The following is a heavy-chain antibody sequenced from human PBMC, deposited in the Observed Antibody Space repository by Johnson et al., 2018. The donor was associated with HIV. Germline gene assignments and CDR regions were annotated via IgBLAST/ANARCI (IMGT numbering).Heavy chain of an antibody. V-gene: IGHV3-66*01. D-gene: IGHD3-16*02. CDR2: LYSGGTT. CDR3: ARGSDPFGGVIVNGAFDI. J-gene: IGHJ3*02. CDR1: GFTFSTYD. Sequence: VQLVESGGGLVQPGGSLRLSCTASGFTFSTYDMHWVRQVARRALEWVSVLYSGGTTYYADSVKGRFPISRDNAKNSLYLQMNSLRAEDTALYSCARGSDPFGGVIVNGAFDIWGQGTMVTVSS.